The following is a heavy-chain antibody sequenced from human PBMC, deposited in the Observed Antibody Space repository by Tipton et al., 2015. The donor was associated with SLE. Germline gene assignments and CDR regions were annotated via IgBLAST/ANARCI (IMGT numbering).Heavy chain of an antibody. D-gene: IGHD3-10*01. CDR1: GGSIGSDTYY. CDR2: IYTSGST. Sequence: TLSLTCIVSGGSIGSDTYYWSWLRQSPGKGLEWIGYIYTSGSTNYNPSLKSRVTISADTSKNQFSLKLSSVTAADTAVYYCASGGYGSGSHYLGGWFDPWGRGTLVTVSS. J-gene: IGHJ5*02. CDR3: ASGGYGSGSHYLGGWFDP. V-gene: IGHV4-61*09.